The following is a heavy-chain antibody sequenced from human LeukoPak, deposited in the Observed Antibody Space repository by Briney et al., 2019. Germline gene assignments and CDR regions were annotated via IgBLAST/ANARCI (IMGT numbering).Heavy chain of an antibody. CDR3: AGADWAAGVAFDY. Sequence: ASVKVSCKASGYTFTDYYIHWARQAPGQELEWMGWIKAESGGTSYAQKFHGRVTMTRDTSVTTAYMEVNSLRSDDTAVYYCAGADWAAGVAFDYWGQGTLVTVSS. J-gene: IGHJ4*02. CDR2: IKAESGGT. V-gene: IGHV1-2*02. CDR1: GYTFTDYY. D-gene: IGHD3-9*01.